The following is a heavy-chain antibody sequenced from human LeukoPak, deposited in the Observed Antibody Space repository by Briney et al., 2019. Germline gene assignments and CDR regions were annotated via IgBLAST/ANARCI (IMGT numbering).Heavy chain of an antibody. J-gene: IGHJ4*02. CDR1: GGTFSSYA. D-gene: IGHD3-10*01. V-gene: IGHV1-69*05. Sequence: GASVKVSCKASGGTFSSYAISWLRQAPGQGLEWMGGIIPIFGTANYAQKFQGRVTITTDESTSTAYMELSSLRSEDTAVYYCARGSGPYLSYFDYWGQGTLVTVSS. CDR3: ARGSGPYLSYFDY. CDR2: IIPIFGTA.